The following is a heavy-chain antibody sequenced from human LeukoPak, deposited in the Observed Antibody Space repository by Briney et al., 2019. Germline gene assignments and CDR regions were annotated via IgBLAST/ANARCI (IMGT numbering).Heavy chain of an antibody. CDR2: IYYRVTS. CDR3: ARVREYGDLIYYYYYYMDV. CDR1: GDSISTYY. D-gene: IGHD4-17*01. J-gene: IGHJ6*03. V-gene: IGHV4-59*08. Sequence: SETLSLTCTVSGDSISTYYWSWIRQPPGKGLEWIGYIYYRVTSDYNPSLKSRVTMSVDMSTRQISLKLSSVTAADTAVYYCARVREYGDLIYYYYYYMDVWGKGTTVTVSS.